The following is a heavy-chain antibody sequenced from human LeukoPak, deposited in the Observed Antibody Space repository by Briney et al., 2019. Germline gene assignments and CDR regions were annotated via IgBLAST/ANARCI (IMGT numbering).Heavy chain of an antibody. J-gene: IGHJ6*03. V-gene: IGHV4-59*01. D-gene: IGHD5-24*01. CDR3: VRATSGQRRDDYNYSFYYYMDV. CDR2: VHYSGST. Sequence: PSETLSLTFTVSGGFISSYYWSWIRQPPGKGLESIGYVHYSGSTNYNTSLKSRVTISLDTSKNQFSVNLNSVTAADTAVYYCVRATSGQRRDDYNYSFYYYMDVWGKGTTVTVSS. CDR1: GGFISSYY.